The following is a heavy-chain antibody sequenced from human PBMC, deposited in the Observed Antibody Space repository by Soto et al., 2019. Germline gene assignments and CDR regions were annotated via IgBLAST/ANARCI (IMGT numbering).Heavy chain of an antibody. V-gene: IGHV3-23*01. D-gene: IGHD3-3*01. CDR3: AKGPTVFGAVISFDYYYGMYV. J-gene: IGHJ6*02. CDR2: ISGSGAGT. Sequence: LILSGTASGFTFSTSAMSWVRQAPWRGLEWVSGISGSGAGTYYADSVKGRFTISRDNSKNTLYLQMSGLRAEDAAVYYCAKGPTVFGAVISFDYYYGMYVWGQGTPVTVSS. CDR1: GFTFSTSA.